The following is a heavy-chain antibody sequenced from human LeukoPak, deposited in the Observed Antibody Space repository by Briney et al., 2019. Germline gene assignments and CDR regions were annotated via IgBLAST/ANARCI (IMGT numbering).Heavy chain of an antibody. J-gene: IGHJ6*02. Sequence: SDTLSFTCTVSGGSISSFYWRWTPPPPGKGREWLGYIYYSGSTNYNPSLKSRVTISVDTSKNQFSLKLSSVTAADTAVYYCARDGRVGAAGSYYYYGMDVWGQGTTVTVSS. CDR3: ARDGRVGAAGSYYYYGMDV. D-gene: IGHD6-13*01. V-gene: IGHV4-59*01. CDR2: IYYSGST. CDR1: GGSISSFY.